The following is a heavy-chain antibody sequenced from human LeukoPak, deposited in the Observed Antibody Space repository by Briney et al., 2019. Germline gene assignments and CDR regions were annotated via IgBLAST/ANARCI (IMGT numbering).Heavy chain of an antibody. CDR2: ISGSGGST. V-gene: IGHV3-23*01. Sequence: GGSLRLSCAASGFTFTSFGMSWVRQAPGKGLEWVSTISGSGGSTYYADSVKGRFTISRDNSKNTLYLQMNSLRAEDTAVYYCARKLWFGELDYWGQGTLVTVSS. CDR3: ARKLWFGELDY. D-gene: IGHD3-10*01. CDR1: GFTFTSFG. J-gene: IGHJ4*02.